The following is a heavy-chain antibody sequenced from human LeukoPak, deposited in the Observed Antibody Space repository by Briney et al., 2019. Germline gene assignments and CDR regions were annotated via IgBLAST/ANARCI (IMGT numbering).Heavy chain of an antibody. CDR1: GYTFTGYY. J-gene: IGHJ5*02. Sequence: ASVKVSCKASGYTFTGYYMHWVRQAPGQGLEWMGRINPNSGGTNYAQKFQGRVTMTRDTSISTAYMELSRLRSDDTAVYYCARGDFERWENPTAAWGQGTLVTVSS. CDR3: ARGDFERWENPTAA. V-gene: IGHV1-2*06. CDR2: INPNSGGT. D-gene: IGHD1-26*01.